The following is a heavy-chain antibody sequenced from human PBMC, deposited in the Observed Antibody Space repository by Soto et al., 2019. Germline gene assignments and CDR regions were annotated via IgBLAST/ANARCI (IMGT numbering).Heavy chain of an antibody. J-gene: IGHJ3*02. CDR1: GYTFTSDF. V-gene: IGHV1-46*01. CDR2: INPSGGSP. Sequence: ASVNVSCKASGYTFTSDFMHWVRQAPGQGLTWMGIINPSGGSPTYAQKFQGRVTMTRDTSTGTVYMELNTLRSEDTAVYYCTRAWAESFDIWGQGTMVTVSS. D-gene: IGHD1-26*01. CDR3: TRAWAESFDI.